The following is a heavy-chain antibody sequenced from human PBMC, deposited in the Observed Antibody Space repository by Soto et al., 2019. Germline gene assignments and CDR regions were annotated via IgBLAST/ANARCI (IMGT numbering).Heavy chain of an antibody. Sequence: EVQLVESGGGLVKPGGSLRLSCAASGFTFSSYSMNWVRQAPGKGLEWVSSISSSSSYIYYADSVKGRFTISRDNAKNSLYLQMNSLGAEDTAVYYCASLGGFEGYYYYYMDVWGKGTTVTVSS. CDR3: ASLGGFEGYYYYYMDV. V-gene: IGHV3-21*01. D-gene: IGHD3-16*01. CDR2: ISSSSSYI. J-gene: IGHJ6*03. CDR1: GFTFSSYS.